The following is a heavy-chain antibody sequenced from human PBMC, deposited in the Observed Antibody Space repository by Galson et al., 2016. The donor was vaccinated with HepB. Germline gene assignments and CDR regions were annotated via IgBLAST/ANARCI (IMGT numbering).Heavy chain of an antibody. J-gene: IGHJ4*02. CDR2: INPDGGAT. CDR1: GYTFTGYY. CDR3: GRGPIARAD. Sequence: SVKVSCKASGYTFTGYYIHWVRQAPGQGLEWMGWINPDGGATNSAQKFQGRVTMTRDTSIDTAYLEMRMLRSDDTAVYYCGRGPIARADWGQGTLVPVSS. V-gene: IGHV1-2*02. D-gene: IGHD6-13*01.